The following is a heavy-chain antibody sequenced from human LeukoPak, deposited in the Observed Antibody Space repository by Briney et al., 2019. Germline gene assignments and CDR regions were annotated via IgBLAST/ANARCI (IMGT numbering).Heavy chain of an antibody. V-gene: IGHV4-59*12. CDR3: ARGDTIFGVVILDY. CDR2: IYDSGSI. J-gene: IGHJ4*02. CDR1: GGSISSYY. Sequence: SETLSLTCTVSGGSISSYYWSWIRQPPGKGLEWIGYIYDSGSINYSPSLKSRVTISVDTSKNQFSLKLSSVTAADTAVYYCARGDTIFGVVILDYWGQGTLVTVSS. D-gene: IGHD3-3*01.